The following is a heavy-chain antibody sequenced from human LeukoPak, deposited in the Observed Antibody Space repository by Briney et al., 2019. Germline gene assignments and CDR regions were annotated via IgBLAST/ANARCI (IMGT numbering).Heavy chain of an antibody. Sequence: ASAKLSCKASGYTFTGSDMHWVRQAPGQGLEWMGWINPNSGGTNYAQKFQRRVTMTRDTSISTAYMEVSRLRPDDTAVYYCARGPLGSSSSGYYYYMDVWGKGTTVTVAS. CDR3: ARGPLGSSSSGYYYYMDV. J-gene: IGHJ6*03. CDR2: INPNSGGT. V-gene: IGHV1-2*02. D-gene: IGHD6-6*01. CDR1: GYTFTGSD.